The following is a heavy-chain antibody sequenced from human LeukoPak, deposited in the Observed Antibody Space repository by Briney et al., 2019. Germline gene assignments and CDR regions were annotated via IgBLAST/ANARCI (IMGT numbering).Heavy chain of an antibody. CDR1: GYSFTSYW. J-gene: IGHJ4*02. D-gene: IGHD3-10*01. CDR2: IYPGDSDT. V-gene: IGHV5-51*01. CDR3: ARRYYYGSGVFDY. Sequence: GESLKISCKGSGYSFTSYWIIWVRQMPGKGLEWTGIIYPGDSDTRYSPSFQGQVTISADKSISTAYLQWSSLKASDTAMYYCARRYYYGSGVFDYWGQGTLVTVSS.